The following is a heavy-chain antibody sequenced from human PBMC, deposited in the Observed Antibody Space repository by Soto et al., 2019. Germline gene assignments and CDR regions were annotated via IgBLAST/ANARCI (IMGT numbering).Heavy chain of an antibody. CDR2: INTDNGDT. Sequence: QVQLVQSGAEVKKPGASVKVSCKASGYTFNTYAIHWVRQAPGQSPEWMGWINTDNGDTNYSQRFQGRVTFTRDTSARTAYMDLSSLRSDDTALYYCTLHVTAEYDHWGQGPRVTVSS. J-gene: IGHJ4*02. CDR1: GYTFNTYA. V-gene: IGHV1-3*04. D-gene: IGHD2-21*02. CDR3: TLHVTAEYDH.